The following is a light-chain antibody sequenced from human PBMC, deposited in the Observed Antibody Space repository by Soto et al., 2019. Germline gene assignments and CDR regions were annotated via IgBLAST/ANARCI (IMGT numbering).Light chain of an antibody. Sequence: EVVLTQSPGTLSLSPGDRATLSCRASQGISASYLTWYQQKPGQAPRLLIYDASIRASGVPDRFSGGGSGTDFTLTISRLEPEDFAVYYCQHYGSSPQITFGQGARLEIK. CDR1: QGISASY. CDR2: DAS. V-gene: IGKV3-20*01. J-gene: IGKJ5*01. CDR3: QHYGSSPQIT.